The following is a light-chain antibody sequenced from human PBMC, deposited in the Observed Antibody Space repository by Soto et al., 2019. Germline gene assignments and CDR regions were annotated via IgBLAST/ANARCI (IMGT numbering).Light chain of an antibody. V-gene: IGKV3-20*01. CDR3: EQDGSSPPYT. CDR1: QSVSNNY. Sequence: EVVLTQSPGTLSLSPGERATLSCRASQSVSNNYLAWYQQKRSQSPKLLIFGSTDRATGIPGRFSGSGSGTDFTLAISRLEPEDLAVYYCEQDGSSPPYTFGQGTKLEIK. CDR2: GST. J-gene: IGKJ2*01.